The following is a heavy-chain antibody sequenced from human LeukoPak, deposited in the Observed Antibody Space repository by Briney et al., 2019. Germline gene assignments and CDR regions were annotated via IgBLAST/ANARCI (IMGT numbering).Heavy chain of an antibody. V-gene: IGHV4-30-2*01. CDR2: IYHSGST. Sequence: PSQTLSLTCAVSGGSISSGGYSWSWIRQPPGKGLEWIGYIYHSGSTYHNPSLKSRVTISVDRSKNQFSLKLSSVTAADTAVYYCARGRWATYYYYGMDVWGQGTTVTVSS. J-gene: IGHJ6*02. CDR3: ARGRWATYYYYGMDV. CDR1: GGSISSGGYS. D-gene: IGHD4-23*01.